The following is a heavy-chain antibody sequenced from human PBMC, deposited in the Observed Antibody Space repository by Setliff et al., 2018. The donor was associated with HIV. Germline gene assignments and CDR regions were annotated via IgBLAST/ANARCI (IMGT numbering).Heavy chain of an antibody. CDR2: VNQDGDEM. CDR3: ARILQVGSSTRYAFDV. Sequence: LRLSCGASGFMRTHWMSWVRQSPGKGLEGVAKVNQDGDEMYFLDSVKGRFTIYRDSTKNSLYLQMRSLRAEDTAVYYCARILQVGSSTRYAFDVWGQGTVVTVS. CDR1: GFMRTHW. D-gene: IGHD2-2*01. J-gene: IGHJ3*01. V-gene: IGHV3-7*01.